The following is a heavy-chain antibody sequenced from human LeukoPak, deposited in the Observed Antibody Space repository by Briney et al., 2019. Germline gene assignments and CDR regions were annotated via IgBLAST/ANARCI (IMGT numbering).Heavy chain of an antibody. CDR2: IKQDRSDK. V-gene: IGHV3-7*01. D-gene: IGHD6-13*01. Sequence: PGGSLRLSCAASGFTFSSYWMSWVRQAPGKGLEWVANIKQDRSDKYYVDSVKGRFTISRDNAKNSLYLQMNSLRAEDTAVYYCAIIPRAAAGPSARSPFHYWGQGTLVTVSS. J-gene: IGHJ4*02. CDR3: AIIPRAAAGPSARSPFHY. CDR1: GFTFSSYW.